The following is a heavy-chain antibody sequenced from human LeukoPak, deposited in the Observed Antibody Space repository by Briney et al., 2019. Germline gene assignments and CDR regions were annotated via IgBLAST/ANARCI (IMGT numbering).Heavy chain of an antibody. CDR3: ARSLRYFAD. Sequence: SETLSLTCTVSGGSISSGPYYWIWIRQHPGKGLEWIGYITYSGNTYYYPALNSRVTVSLDTSKTQFSLKLSSVTAADTAVYYCARSLRYFADWGQGTLVTVSS. J-gene: IGHJ4*02. CDR1: GGSISSGPYY. CDR2: ITYSGNT. D-gene: IGHD3-9*01. V-gene: IGHV4-31*03.